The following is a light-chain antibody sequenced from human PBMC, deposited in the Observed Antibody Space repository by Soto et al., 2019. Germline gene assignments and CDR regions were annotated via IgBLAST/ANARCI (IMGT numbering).Light chain of an antibody. CDR2: DAS. Sequence: ELVLQQSHVTLSLSPGERATLSCRASQSVSNQLAWYQQKPGQAPRLLIYDASSRATGIPYRFSGSGSGTDFTLTISRLEPEEFAVYYCQQYNNWFKTFGQGTKVDIK. CDR3: QQYNNWFKT. V-gene: IGKV3-11*01. CDR1: QSVSNQ. J-gene: IGKJ1*01.